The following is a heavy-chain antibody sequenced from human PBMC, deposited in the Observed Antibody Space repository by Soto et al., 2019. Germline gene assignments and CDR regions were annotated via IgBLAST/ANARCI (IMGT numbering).Heavy chain of an antibody. D-gene: IGHD3-10*01. Sequence: GDSLKISCKGFGYSFTSYWIGWVRQMPGKGLGGMGIIYPGDSDTRYSPSFQGQVTISADKSISTAYLQWSSLKASDTAMYYCARHGRITMVRGGSMVYGMDVWGQGTTVTVSS. J-gene: IGHJ6*02. CDR2: IYPGDSDT. V-gene: IGHV5-51*01. CDR3: ARHGRITMVRGGSMVYGMDV. CDR1: GYSFTSYW.